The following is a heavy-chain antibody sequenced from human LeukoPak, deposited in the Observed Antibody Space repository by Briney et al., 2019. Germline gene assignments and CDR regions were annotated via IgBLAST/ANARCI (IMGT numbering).Heavy chain of an antibody. Sequence: GGSLRLSCAASGFTFSSFAMSWVRQAPGKGLEWVSAITSGATTYYADSVKGRFTISRDNSKNPLYLQMNSIRADGTAVLSSGRGNGYYYHPIDNWGQGTLVTVSS. CDR3: GRGNGYYYHPIDN. V-gene: IGHV3-23*01. CDR1: GFTFSSFA. D-gene: IGHD3-22*01. CDR2: ITSGATT. J-gene: IGHJ4*02.